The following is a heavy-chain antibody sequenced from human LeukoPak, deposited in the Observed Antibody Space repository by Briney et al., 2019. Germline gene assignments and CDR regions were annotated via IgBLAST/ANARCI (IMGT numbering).Heavy chain of an antibody. CDR1: GFTFSTYA. J-gene: IGHJ4*02. CDR3: ARAFDGYDSGYFDY. D-gene: IGHD5-12*01. V-gene: IGHV3-23*01. Sequence: GGSLRLSCTASGFTFSTYAMNWVRQAPGKGLEWVSGISGSGVSTYYADSVKGRFTISRDNSNNTLYLQMSSLGAEDTAVYYCARAFDGYDSGYFDYWGQGTLVPVSS. CDR2: ISGSGVST.